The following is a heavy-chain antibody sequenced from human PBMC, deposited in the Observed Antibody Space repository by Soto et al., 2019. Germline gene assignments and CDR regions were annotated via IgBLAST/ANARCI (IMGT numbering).Heavy chain of an antibody. J-gene: IGHJ4*02. CDR2: MNPNSGNT. D-gene: IGHD6-19*01. CDR1: GYTFTSYD. V-gene: IGHV1-8*01. CDR3: ARGLLEQWLVHSIVGAQGGAY. Sequence: ASVKVSCKASGYTFTSYDINWVRQATGQGLEWMGWMNPNSGNTGYAQKFQGRVTITRNTSISTAYMELSSLRSEDTAVYYCARGLLEQWLVHSIVGAQGGAYWGQGTLVTVSS.